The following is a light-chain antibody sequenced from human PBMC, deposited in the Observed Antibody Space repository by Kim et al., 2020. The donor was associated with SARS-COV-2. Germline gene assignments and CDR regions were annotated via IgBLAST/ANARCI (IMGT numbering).Light chain of an antibody. CDR2: AAS. V-gene: IGKV1-39*01. J-gene: IGKJ2*01. CDR1: QNINDY. Sequence: PCSLSAYVGERVSINCREIQNINDYLNWYQQKPGKAPKLLIYAASSLQSGVPSRFSGSGSGTDFSLTIRSLQPEDFATYYCQPGRAFGQGTKLEI. CDR3: QPGRA.